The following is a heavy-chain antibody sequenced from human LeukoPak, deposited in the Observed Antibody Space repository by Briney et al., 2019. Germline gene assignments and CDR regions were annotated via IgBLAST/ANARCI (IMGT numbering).Heavy chain of an antibody. CDR3: AREKEPFSSSSFGWFDP. Sequence: GGSLRLSCAASGFTVGSNYMSWVRQAPGKGLEWVSVIYSGGSTYYADSVKGRFTISRDNSKNTLYLQMNSLRAEDTAVYYCAREKEPFSSSSFGWFDPWGQGTLVTVSS. J-gene: IGHJ5*02. D-gene: IGHD6-6*01. CDR1: GFTVGSNY. CDR2: IYSGGST. V-gene: IGHV3-53*01.